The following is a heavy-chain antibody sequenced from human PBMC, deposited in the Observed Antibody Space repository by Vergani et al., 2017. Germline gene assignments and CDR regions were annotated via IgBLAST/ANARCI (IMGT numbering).Heavy chain of an antibody. J-gene: IGHJ6*03. CDR1: GFTFSSYA. CDR2: ISYDGSNK. D-gene: IGHD3-9*01. V-gene: IGHV3-30-3*01. CDR3: AREHWLRYDILIGDHWEYYYYYMDV. Sequence: QVQLVESGGGVVQPGRSLRLSCAASGFTFSSYAMHWVRQAPGKGLEWVAVISYDGSNKYYADSVKGRFTISRDNSKNTLYLQMNSLRGEDTAVYFCAREHWLRYDILIGDHWEYYYYYMDVWGKGTTVTVSS.